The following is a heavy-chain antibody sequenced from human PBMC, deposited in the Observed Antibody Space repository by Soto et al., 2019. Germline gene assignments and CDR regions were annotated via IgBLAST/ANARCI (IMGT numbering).Heavy chain of an antibody. V-gene: IGHV5-51*01. CDR2: IYPSNSET. CDR1: GYTFTSYW. J-gene: IGHJ4*02. D-gene: IGHD3-22*01. Sequence: ESLRISCKADGYTFTSYWIGWVRQMPGKGLEWMGIIYPSNSETRFSPSFQGQVTLSADKSIFTAYLQWSSLKASDTAIYYCARQAYHYDTYSFGYWGQGTLVTVSS. CDR3: ARQAYHYDTYSFGY.